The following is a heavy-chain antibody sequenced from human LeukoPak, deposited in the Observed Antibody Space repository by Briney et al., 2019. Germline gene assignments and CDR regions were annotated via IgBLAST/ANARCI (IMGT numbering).Heavy chain of an antibody. Sequence: ASVKVSCKASGYTFTGYYMHWVRQAPGQGLEWMGWINPNSGGTNYAQKFQGRVTMTRDTSISTAYVELSRLRSDDTAVYYCAREGYYDSSGYSNWFDPWGQGTLVTVSS. CDR3: AREGYYDSSGYSNWFDP. CDR1: GYTFTGYY. J-gene: IGHJ5*02. CDR2: INPNSGGT. D-gene: IGHD3-22*01. V-gene: IGHV1-2*02.